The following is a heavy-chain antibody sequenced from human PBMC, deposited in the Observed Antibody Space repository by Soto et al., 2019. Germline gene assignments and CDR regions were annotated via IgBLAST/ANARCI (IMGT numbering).Heavy chain of an antibody. CDR3: AKDRPITGTTAGYFDY. V-gene: IGHV3-30*18. CDR1: GFTFSSYG. D-gene: IGHD1-7*01. CDR2: ISYDGSNK. Sequence: VGSLRLSCAASGFTFSSYGMHWVRQAPGKGLEWVAVISYDGSNKYYADSVKGRFTISRDNSKNTLYLQMNSLRAEDTAVYYCAKDRPITGTTAGYFDYWGQGTLVTVSS. J-gene: IGHJ4*02.